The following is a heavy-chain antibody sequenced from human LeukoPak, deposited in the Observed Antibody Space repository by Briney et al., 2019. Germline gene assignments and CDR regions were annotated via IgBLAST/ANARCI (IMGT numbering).Heavy chain of an antibody. CDR3: AKTSDQLLYSKFDF. D-gene: IGHD2-2*02. J-gene: IGHJ4*02. V-gene: IGHV3-30*02. Sequence: GGSLRLSCGPSGFTFSLYGMHWVRQAPGKGLEWVAFIQYDGSDKFYADSVQGGFTISRDNSKNTLFLHMNSLTTEDTAVYYCAKTSDQLLYSKFDFWGQGTLVTVSS. CDR1: GFTFSLYG. CDR2: IQYDGSDK.